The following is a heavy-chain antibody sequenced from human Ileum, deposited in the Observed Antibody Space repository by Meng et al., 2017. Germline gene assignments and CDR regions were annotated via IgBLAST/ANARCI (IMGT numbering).Heavy chain of an antibody. Sequence: LNQWGAGLLMPLETRSLTCGVYGRSFSAYYWTWIRQPHGKGLVWIGEINHSATTYYSPSLMGRVSVSVDTSKNQFSLKLTSVTAADTAVYYCARSERSVYWYFDLWGRGTLVTVSS. CDR1: GRSFSAYY. D-gene: IGHD1-26*01. V-gene: IGHV4-34*01. CDR2: INHSATT. CDR3: ARSERSVYWYFDL. J-gene: IGHJ2*01.